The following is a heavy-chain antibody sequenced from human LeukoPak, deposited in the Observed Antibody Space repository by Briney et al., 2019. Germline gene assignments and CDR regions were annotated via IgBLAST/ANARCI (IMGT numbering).Heavy chain of an antibody. Sequence: GGSLRLSCAASGFTFSSYSMNWDRQAPGKGLEWVSSISSSSSYIYYADSVKGRFTISRDNAKNSLYLQMNSLRAEDTAVYYCASGSSGVNFDYWGQGTLVTVSS. J-gene: IGHJ4*02. CDR2: ISSSSSYI. CDR3: ASGSSGVNFDY. CDR1: GFTFSSYS. D-gene: IGHD3-10*01. V-gene: IGHV3-21*01.